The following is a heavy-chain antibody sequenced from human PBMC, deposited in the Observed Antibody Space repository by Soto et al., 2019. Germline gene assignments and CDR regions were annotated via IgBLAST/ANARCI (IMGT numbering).Heavy chain of an antibody. CDR1: GFTFDDYA. D-gene: IGHD5-12*01. Sequence: EVQLVESGGGLVQPGRSLRLSCAASGFTFDDYAMHWVRQAPGKGLELVSGISWNSGSIGYAYSVKGRFTISRDNAKNSLYLQLNSLRAEDTALYYCAKAAGGGYNYEFGAFDISGQVTIVTVS. CDR3: AKAAGGGYNYEFGAFDI. J-gene: IGHJ3*02. V-gene: IGHV3-9*01. CDR2: ISWNSGSI.